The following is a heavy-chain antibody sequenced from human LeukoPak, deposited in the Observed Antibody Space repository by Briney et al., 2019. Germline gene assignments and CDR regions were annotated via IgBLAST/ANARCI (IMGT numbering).Heavy chain of an antibody. J-gene: IGHJ6*03. Sequence: SETLSLICTVSGGSISSYYWSWIRQPAGKGLEWIGRIYTSGSTIYNPSLKSRVTMSVDTSKNQFSLKLSSVTAADTAVYYCARGRXESTRLSAYYYYYMDVWGKGTTVTVSS. CDR3: ARGRXESTRLSAYYYYYMDV. V-gene: IGHV4-4*07. CDR1: GGSISSYY. CDR2: IYTSGST.